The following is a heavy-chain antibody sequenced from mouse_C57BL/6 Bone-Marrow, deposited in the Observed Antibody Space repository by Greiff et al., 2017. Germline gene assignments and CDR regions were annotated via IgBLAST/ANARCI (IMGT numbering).Heavy chain of an antibody. CDR1: GYTFTDYY. V-gene: IGHV1-26*01. CDR3: ASICDGRSYRYYFDY. D-gene: IGHD1-1*01. J-gene: IGHJ2*01. CDR2: INPNNGGT. Sequence: EVQLQQSGPELVKPGASVKISCKASGYTFTDYYMNWVKQSPGQSLEWIGDINPNNGGTSYNQKFKGKATLTVDKSSSTAYMQLRSLTSEDSAVYYCASICDGRSYRYYFDYWGQGTTLTVSS.